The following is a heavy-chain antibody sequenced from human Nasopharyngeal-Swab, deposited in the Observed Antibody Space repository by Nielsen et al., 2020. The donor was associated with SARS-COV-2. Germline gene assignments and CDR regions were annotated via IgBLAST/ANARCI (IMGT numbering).Heavy chain of an antibody. CDR1: GFTFGTYA. D-gene: IGHD3-22*01. V-gene: IGHV3-30*18. Sequence: GGSLRLSCAASGFTFGTYAMHWVRQPPGKGLEWVAVISYDGSNKYYADSVKGRFTISSDNSKNTLRLQMNSLGAEDTAVYYCAKDLASYYDATGYSDYWGQGALVTVSS. CDR2: ISYDGSNK. J-gene: IGHJ4*02. CDR3: AKDLASYYDATGYSDY.